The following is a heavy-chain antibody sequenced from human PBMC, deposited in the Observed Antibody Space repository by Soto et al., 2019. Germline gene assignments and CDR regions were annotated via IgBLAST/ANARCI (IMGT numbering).Heavy chain of an antibody. CDR3: ARPPGYISDLYYFDL. J-gene: IGHJ4*02. CDR2: ISPKSGGT. Sequence: QVQLVQSGAEVKKPGASVKVSCEASGYTFIDYYMHWVLQAPGQGFEWMGRISPKSGGTNYAQKFQGRVTMTWDTSLNTAYMQLSSLMSEDTAVYYCARPPGYISDLYYFDLWGQGALVTVSS. V-gene: IGHV1-2*02. D-gene: IGHD6-19*01. CDR1: GYTFIDYY.